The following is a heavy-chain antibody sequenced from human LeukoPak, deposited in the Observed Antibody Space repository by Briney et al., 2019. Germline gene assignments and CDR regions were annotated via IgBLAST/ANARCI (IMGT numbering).Heavy chain of an antibody. D-gene: IGHD3-10*01. CDR1: GGSISSYY. Sequence: PSETLSLTCTVSGGSISSYYWSWIRQPPGKGLEWIGYIYYSGSTNYNPSLKSRVTISVDTSKDQFSLKLSSVTAADTAVYYCARHPLWFGEVHDYWGQGTLVTVSS. CDR3: ARHPLWFGEVHDY. V-gene: IGHV4-59*08. J-gene: IGHJ4*02. CDR2: IYYSGST.